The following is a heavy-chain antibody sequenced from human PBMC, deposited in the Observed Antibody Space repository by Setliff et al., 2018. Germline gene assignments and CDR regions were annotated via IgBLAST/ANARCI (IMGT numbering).Heavy chain of an antibody. J-gene: IGHJ4*02. D-gene: IGHD2-8*01. CDR3: ASLGYCTIGGCYKGRGSEY. V-gene: IGHV3-53*01. Sequence: ETLRLSCAASGLIVSSNYMSWVRQAPGKGLERVSVFYSGGSTYYADSVKGRFTISRDNSKNTLDLQMNSRRAEDTAVYYCASLGYCTIGGCYKGRGSEYWGQGTLVTVSS. CDR1: GLIVSSNY. CDR2: FYSGGST.